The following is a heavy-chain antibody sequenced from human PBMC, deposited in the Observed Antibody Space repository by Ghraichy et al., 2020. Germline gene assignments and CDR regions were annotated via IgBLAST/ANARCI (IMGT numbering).Heavy chain of an antibody. V-gene: IGHV4-39*01. CDR3: ARLPGLITIFGVVNRAMDV. J-gene: IGHJ6*02. D-gene: IGHD3-3*01. CDR1: GGSISSSSYY. CDR2: LYYSGST. Sequence: SQTLSLTCSVSGGSISSSSYYWGWIRQPPGKGLEWIGSLYYSGSTYYKPSLKSRVTISVDTSKNQFSLNLSSVTAPDTAVYYCARLPGLITIFGVVNRAMDVWGQGTTVTVSS.